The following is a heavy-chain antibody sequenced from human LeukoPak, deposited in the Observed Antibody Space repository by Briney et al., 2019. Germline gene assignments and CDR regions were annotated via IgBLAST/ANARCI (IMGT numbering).Heavy chain of an antibody. CDR3: ARRGYGSGSYPLDY. J-gene: IGHJ4*02. Sequence: EDSVKVSCKASGYTFTSYFMHWVRQAPGQGLEWMGIINLSGGRTSYAQKFQGRVTMTRDTSTSTVYMELSSLRSEDTAVYYCARRGYGSGSYPLDYWGQGTLVTVSS. V-gene: IGHV1-46*01. D-gene: IGHD3-10*01. CDR2: INLSGGRT. CDR1: GYTFTSYF.